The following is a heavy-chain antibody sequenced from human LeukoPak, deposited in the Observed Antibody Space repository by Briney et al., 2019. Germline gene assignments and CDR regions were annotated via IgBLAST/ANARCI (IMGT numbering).Heavy chain of an antibody. CDR1: GDSISSGDYY. D-gene: IGHD2-15*01. CDR3: ARAVCSGGSCYSWYFDL. CDR2: ISSSGST. J-gene: IGHJ2*01. Sequence: PSQTLSLTCTVSGDSISSGDYYWSWIRQPAGKGLEWIGRISSSGSTNYNPSLKSRVTISVDTSKNQFSLKLSSVTAADTAVYYCARAVCSGGSCYSWYFDLWGRGTLVTVSS. V-gene: IGHV4-61*02.